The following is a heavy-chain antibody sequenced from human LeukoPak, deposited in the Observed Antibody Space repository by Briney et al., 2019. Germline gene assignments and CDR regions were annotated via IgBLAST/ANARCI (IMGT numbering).Heavy chain of an antibody. D-gene: IGHD3-22*01. Sequence: SETLSLTCTVSGGSISSGGYYWSWIRQPPGQALEWIGYIYDSGSTYYNPSLKSRVTISVDTSKNQFSLKLSSVTAADTAVYYCAGVFGHDSSGYYRDNWGQGTLVTVSS. CDR2: IYDSGST. CDR1: GGSISSGGYY. V-gene: IGHV4-30-2*02. CDR3: AGVFGHDSSGYYRDN. J-gene: IGHJ4*02.